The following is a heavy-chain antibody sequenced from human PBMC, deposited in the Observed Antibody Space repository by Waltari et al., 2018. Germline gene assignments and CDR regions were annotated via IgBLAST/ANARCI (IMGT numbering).Heavy chain of an antibody. CDR3: ARDGGGYYGSGSYSGDHDAFDI. CDR1: GGSISSGSYY. D-gene: IGHD3-10*01. CDR2: IYTSGST. Sequence: QVQLQESGPGLVKPSQTLSLTCTVSGGSISSGSYYWSWIRQPAGKGLEWIGCIYTSGSTNYTPSLKSRVTISVDTSKNQFSLKLSSVTAADTAVYYCARDGGGYYGSGSYSGDHDAFDIWGQGTMVTVSS. J-gene: IGHJ3*02. V-gene: IGHV4-61*02.